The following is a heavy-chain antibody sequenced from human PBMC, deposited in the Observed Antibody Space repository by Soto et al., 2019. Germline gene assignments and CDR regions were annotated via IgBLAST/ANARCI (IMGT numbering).Heavy chain of an antibody. CDR3: TRSIITTAGTDAFDL. D-gene: IGHD6-13*01. V-gene: IGHV1-46*01. CDR2: ISPSSGGT. J-gene: IGHJ3*01. CDR1: GYTFTSYY. Sequence: QVQLVQSGAEVKKPGASVRVSCKASGYTFTSYYIHWVRQAPGHGPEWMGMISPSSGGTDYAQKFQGRVTMTGDSSTSTVYMELSSLSSEDTAVYYCTRSIITTAGTDAFDLWGQGTVVTVSS.